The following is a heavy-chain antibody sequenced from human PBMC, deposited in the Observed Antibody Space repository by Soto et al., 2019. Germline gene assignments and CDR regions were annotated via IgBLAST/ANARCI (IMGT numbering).Heavy chain of an antibody. CDR3: RRSSAAAPGTLGQ. J-gene: IGHJ4*02. Sequence: QVQLVQSGAEVKKPGSSVKVSCKASGGTLNSYTINWVRQAPGHGPEWLGRIIPVPGVATYAQTFQGRVTIAAVRSTRTVSLDPTSLRSEDAAVSYCRRSSAAAPGTLGQWGPGTLVTVSS. D-gene: IGHD1-1*01. V-gene: IGHV1-69*02. CDR1: GGTLNSYT. CDR2: IIPVPGVA.